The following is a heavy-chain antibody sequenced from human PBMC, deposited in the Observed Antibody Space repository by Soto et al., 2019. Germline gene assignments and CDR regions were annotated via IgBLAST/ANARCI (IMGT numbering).Heavy chain of an antibody. V-gene: IGHV3-30*18. CDR2: ISYDGSNK. CDR1: GFTFSSYG. D-gene: IGHD6-19*01. CDR3: AKYRGGSSGPRSNWFDP. Sequence: QVQLVESGGGVVQPGRSLRLSCAASGFTFSSYGMHWVRQAPGKGLEWVAVISYDGSNKYYADSVKGRFTISRDNSKNTLYLQMNSLRAEDTAVYYCAKYRGGSSGPRSNWFDPWGQGTLVTVSS. J-gene: IGHJ5*02.